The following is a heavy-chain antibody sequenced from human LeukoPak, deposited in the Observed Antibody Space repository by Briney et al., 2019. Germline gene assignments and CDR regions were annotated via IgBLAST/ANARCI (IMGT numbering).Heavy chain of an antibody. Sequence: GESLKISCKGSGYRFTSYWIAWVRQMPGKGLEWMGIIYPDDSDTRYSPSFQGQVTISVDKSISTAYLQWSSLKASDTAMYYCAKSASLQPLDYWGQGTLVTVSS. V-gene: IGHV5-51*01. CDR2: IYPDDSDT. J-gene: IGHJ4*02. CDR1: GYRFTSYW. CDR3: AKSASLQPLDY. D-gene: IGHD1-1*01.